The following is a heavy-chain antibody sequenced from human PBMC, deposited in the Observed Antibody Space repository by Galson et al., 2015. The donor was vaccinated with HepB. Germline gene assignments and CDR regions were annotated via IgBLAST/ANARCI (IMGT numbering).Heavy chain of an antibody. D-gene: IGHD4-11*01. Sequence: TLSLTCTVSGGSISSGSYYWSWIRQPAGKGLEWIGRIYTSGSTNYNPSLKSRVTISVDTSKNQFSLKLSSVTAADTAVYYCAREVGETVTTIYYYYYGMDVWGQGTTVTVSS. CDR2: IYTSGST. CDR1: GGSISSGSYY. J-gene: IGHJ6*02. V-gene: IGHV4-61*02. CDR3: AREVGETVTTIYYYYYGMDV.